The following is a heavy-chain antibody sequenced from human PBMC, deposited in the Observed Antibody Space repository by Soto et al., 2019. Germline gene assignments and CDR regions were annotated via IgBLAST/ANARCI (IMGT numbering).Heavy chain of an antibody. D-gene: IGHD2-2*01. CDR2: INHSGST. Sequence: VQLQQWGAGLLKPSETLSLTCAVYGGSFSGYYWSWIRQPPGKGLEWIGEINHSGSTNYNPSLKSRVTISVDTSKNQFSLKLSSVTAADTAVYYCATTHCSSTSCYYFDYCGQGTLVTVSS. J-gene: IGHJ4*02. CDR1: GGSFSGYY. CDR3: ATTHCSSTSCYYFDY. V-gene: IGHV4-34*01.